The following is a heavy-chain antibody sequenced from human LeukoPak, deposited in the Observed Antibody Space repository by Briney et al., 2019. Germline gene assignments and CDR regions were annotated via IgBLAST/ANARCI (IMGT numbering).Heavy chain of an antibody. CDR3: AYTGVVVQAARGLAHAFDI. CDR1: GFTFSSYA. D-gene: IGHD2-2*01. J-gene: IGHJ3*02. Sequence: PGGSLRLSCAASGFTFSSYAMSWVRQAPGKGLEWVSAISGSGGSTYYADSVKGRFTISRDTSKNTLYLQMNSLRAEDTAVYYCAYTGVVVQAARGLAHAFDIWGQGTMVTVSS. CDR2: ISGSGGST. V-gene: IGHV3-23*01.